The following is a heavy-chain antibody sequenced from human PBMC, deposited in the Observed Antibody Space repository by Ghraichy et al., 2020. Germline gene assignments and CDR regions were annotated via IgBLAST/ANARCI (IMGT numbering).Heavy chain of an antibody. V-gene: IGHV3-49*03. J-gene: IGHJ6*02. CDR1: GFTFGDYA. Sequence: GGSLRLSCTASGFTFGDYAMSWFRQAPGKGLEWVGFIRSKAYGGTTEYAASVKGRFTISRDDSKSIAYLQMNSLKTEDTAVYYCTRDPPEYYYDSSGYYLGDYYGMDVWGQGTTVTVSS. CDR3: TRDPPEYYYDSSGYYLGDYYGMDV. CDR2: IRSKAYGGTT. D-gene: IGHD3-22*01.